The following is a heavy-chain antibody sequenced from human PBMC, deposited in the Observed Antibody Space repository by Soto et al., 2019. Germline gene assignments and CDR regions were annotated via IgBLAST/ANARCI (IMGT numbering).Heavy chain of an antibody. D-gene: IGHD2-21*02. CDR2: IPQEGSEG. CDR3: ARDQLILPAHDFCYGSDV. J-gene: IGHJ6*02. Sequence: DVQLEESGGGLVQPGESLRLSCEVSGFTLSMYSMTWVRQAPGKGLEWVAKIPQEGSEGHYVDSVKGRFTISRDNAKNSVYLQMNSLRAEDTAVYYCARDQLILPAHDFCYGSDVWGQGAKVTVSS. CDR1: GFTLSMYS. V-gene: IGHV3-7*03.